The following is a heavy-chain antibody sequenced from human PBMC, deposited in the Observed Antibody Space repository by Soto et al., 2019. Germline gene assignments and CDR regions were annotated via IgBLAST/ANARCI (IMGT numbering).Heavy chain of an antibody. V-gene: IGHV3-23*01. D-gene: IGHD3-22*01. Sequence: EVQLLESGGGLVQRGGSQRLSCAASGFTFTSYVMSWVRQAPGKGLEWVAGISGGGSTAFYADSVKGLSTISRDNAKNTVVLQMDSLRAEDTAIYYCAKDSNKYSSSLRGRYFDYWGQGTLVTVSS. CDR1: GFTFTSYV. CDR3: AKDSNKYSSSLRGRYFDY. CDR2: ISGGGSTA. J-gene: IGHJ4*02.